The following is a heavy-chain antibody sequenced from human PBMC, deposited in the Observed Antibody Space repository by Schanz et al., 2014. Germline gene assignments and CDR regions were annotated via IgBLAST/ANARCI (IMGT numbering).Heavy chain of an antibody. CDR3: ARQGIGYQHGRYYYYMDV. J-gene: IGHJ6*03. CDR2: IYHSGDT. Sequence: QLQLQESGSGLVKPSQTLSLTCGVSGGSISSGGSSWNWIRLPPGKGLEWIGYIYHSGDTNYNPSLKSQVTISVDTSKNQFSLNLISVTAADTAVYYCARQGIGYQHGRYYYYMDVWGEGTTVTVSS. V-gene: IGHV4-30-2*02. D-gene: IGHD2-2*01. CDR1: GGSISSGGSS.